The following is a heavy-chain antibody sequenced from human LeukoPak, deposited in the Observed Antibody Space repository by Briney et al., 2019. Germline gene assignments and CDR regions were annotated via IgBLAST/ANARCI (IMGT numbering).Heavy chain of an antibody. V-gene: IGHV3-21*01. CDR1: GFTFTNAW. CDR2: ISSSSSYI. CDR3: ARGEELVNYYYMDV. Sequence: GGSLRLSCSASGFTFTNAWMIWVRQAPGKGLEWVSSISSSSSYIYYADSVKGRFTISRDNAKNSLYLQMNSLRAEDTAVYYCARGEELVNYYYMDVWGKGTTVTVSS. D-gene: IGHD6-13*01. J-gene: IGHJ6*03.